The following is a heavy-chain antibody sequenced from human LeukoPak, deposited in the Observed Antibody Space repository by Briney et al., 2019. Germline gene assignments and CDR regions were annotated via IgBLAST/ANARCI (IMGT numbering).Heavy chain of an antibody. Sequence: PSETLSLTCDVSGYSISTGYYWGWIRQPPGKGLERIGSIYHSGNTYYNPSLKSRVTISVDTSKNQFSLKLSSVTAADTAVYYCAREIRNFWSGYYTQFDYWGQGTLVTVSS. CDR2: IYHSGNT. J-gene: IGHJ4*02. D-gene: IGHD3-3*01. V-gene: IGHV4-38-2*02. CDR3: AREIRNFWSGYYTQFDY. CDR1: GYSISTGYY.